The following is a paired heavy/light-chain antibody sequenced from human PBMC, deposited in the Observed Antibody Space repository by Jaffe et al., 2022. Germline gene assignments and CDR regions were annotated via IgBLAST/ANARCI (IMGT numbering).Heavy chain of an antibody. CDR1: GFTFSSYG. CDR2: IRYDGSNK. Sequence: QVQLVESGGGVVQPGGSLRLSCAASGFTFSSYGMHWVRQAPGKGLEWVAFIRYDGSNKYYADSVKGRFTISRDNSKNTLYLQMNSLRAEDTAVYYCAKDPVSVYHRYYYGSGSYGRGDQKPTFFDYWGQGTLVTVSS. CDR3: AKDPVSVYHRYYYGSGSYGRGDQKPTFFDY. D-gene: IGHD3-10*01. V-gene: IGHV3-30*02. J-gene: IGHJ4*02.
Light chain of an antibody. V-gene: IGKV3-15*01. CDR3: QQYNNWPTLT. Sequence: EIVMTQSPATLSVSPGERATLSCRASQSVSSNLAWYQQKPGQAPRLLIYGASTRATGIPARFSGSGSGTEFTLTISSLQSEDFAVYYCQQYNNWPTLTFGGGTKVEIK. J-gene: IGKJ4*01. CDR2: GAS. CDR1: QSVSSN.